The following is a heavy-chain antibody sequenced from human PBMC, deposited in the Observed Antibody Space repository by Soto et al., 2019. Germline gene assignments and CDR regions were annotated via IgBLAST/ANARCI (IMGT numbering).Heavy chain of an antibody. J-gene: IGHJ6*02. D-gene: IGHD6-13*01. CDR2: IIPIFGTV. V-gene: IGHV1-69*01. Sequence: QVQLVQSGAEVKKPGSSVRVSCKASGGTFSSYAISWVRQAPGQGLEWRGGIIPIFGTVNYAQKDKGRVTIPADESTSTAYKELSSLRSEDTAMYYCARDRIAGSKYYYGMDVWGQGTTVTVSS. CDR1: GGTFSSYA. CDR3: ARDRIAGSKYYYGMDV.